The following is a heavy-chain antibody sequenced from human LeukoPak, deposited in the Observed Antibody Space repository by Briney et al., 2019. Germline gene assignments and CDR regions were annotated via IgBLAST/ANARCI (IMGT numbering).Heavy chain of an antibody. CDR1: GFTFSTYG. D-gene: IGHD6-6*01. CDR3: ANLARSTNRALDI. V-gene: IGHV3-30*02. CDR2: IRYDAYNK. J-gene: IGHJ3*02. Sequence: PGGSLRLSCAASGFTFSTYGMHWVRQAPGKGLEWVAFIRYDAYNKFYADSAKGRFTISRDNSKSTLYLQMNSLRAEDTAVYYCANLARSTNRALDIWGQGTMVTVSS.